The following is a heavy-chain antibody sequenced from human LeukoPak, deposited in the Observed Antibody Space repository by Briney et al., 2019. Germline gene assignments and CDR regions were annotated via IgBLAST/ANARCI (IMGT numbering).Heavy chain of an antibody. V-gene: IGHV3-7*01. CDR3: VRALGSPSADY. CDR1: GFTFINYW. J-gene: IGHJ4*02. CDR2: IKQDGSEK. D-gene: IGHD6-6*01. Sequence: PGGSLRLSCAGSGFTFINYWVSWVRQAPGKGLEWVANIKQDGSEKYYVDSVEGRFSISRDNAKNSISLQMNSLRGEDTAVYYCVRALGSPSADYWGQGTLVTVSS.